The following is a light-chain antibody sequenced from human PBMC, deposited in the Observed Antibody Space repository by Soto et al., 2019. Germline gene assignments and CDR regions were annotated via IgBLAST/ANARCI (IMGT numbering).Light chain of an antibody. CDR3: QQRSNWPWT. V-gene: IGKV3-11*01. J-gene: IGKJ1*01. Sequence: EIVLTQSPATLSLSPGERATLSCRASQRVRSNLAWYQQKPGQAPRLLIYDASTRATGIPGRFSGSGSGTDFTLTISNLEPEDFAVYYCQQRSNWPWTFGKGAKVESK. CDR1: QRVRSN. CDR2: DAS.